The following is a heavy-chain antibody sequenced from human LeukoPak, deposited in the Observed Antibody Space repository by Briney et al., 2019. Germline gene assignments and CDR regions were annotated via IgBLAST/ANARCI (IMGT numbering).Heavy chain of an antibody. CDR2: LYSSGTT. J-gene: IGHJ4*02. V-gene: IGHV4-4*07. D-gene: IGHD3-22*01. CDR1: GASISGYY. Sequence: SETLSPTCTVSGASISGYYWTWVRQPADKGLEWIGRLYSSGTTYYNPSLKSRVTMSVDTSKNQFSLKLRSVTAADTAVYYCARGSSGSTRRYYFDYWGQGALVTVSS. CDR3: ARGSSGSTRRYYFDY.